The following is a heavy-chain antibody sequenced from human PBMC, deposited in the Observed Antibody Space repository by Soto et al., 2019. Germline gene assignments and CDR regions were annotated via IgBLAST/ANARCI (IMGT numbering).Heavy chain of an antibody. V-gene: IGHV3-9*01. Sequence: GGSLLLSCAASGFTFSTYWMHWVRQAPGKGLEWVSGISWNSGSIGYADSVKGRFTISRDNAKNSLYLQMNSLRAEDTALYYCAKAHSSSRHVGRYDPWGQGTRVTVP. J-gene: IGHJ5*02. CDR2: ISWNSGSI. D-gene: IGHD6-13*01. CDR3: AKAHSSSRHVGRYDP. CDR1: GFTFSTYW.